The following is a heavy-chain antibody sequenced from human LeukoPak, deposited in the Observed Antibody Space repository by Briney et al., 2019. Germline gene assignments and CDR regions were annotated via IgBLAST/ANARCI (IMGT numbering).Heavy chain of an antibody. Sequence: ASVKVSCKASGGTFSSYAISWVRQAPGQGLEWMGIINPSGGSTSYAQKFQGRVTMTRDTSTSTVYMELSSLRSEDTAVYYCARGEVATIVDYWGQGTLVTVSS. CDR3: ARGEVATIVDY. D-gene: IGHD5-24*01. CDR1: GGTFSSYA. CDR2: INPSGGST. J-gene: IGHJ4*02. V-gene: IGHV1-46*01.